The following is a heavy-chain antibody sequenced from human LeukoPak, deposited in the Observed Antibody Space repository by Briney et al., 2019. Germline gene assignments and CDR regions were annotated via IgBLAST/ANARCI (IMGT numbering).Heavy chain of an antibody. CDR3: ARHPRIDYGDFLFDY. CDR1: GGSISSSSSY. Sequence: PSETLSLTCTVSGGSISSSSSYWGWIRQPPGKGLEWIGSIYYSGSTYYNPSLKSRVTISVDTSKNQFSLKLSSVTAADTAVYYCARHPRIDYGDFLFDYWGQGTLVTVSS. V-gene: IGHV4-39*01. J-gene: IGHJ4*02. CDR2: IYYSGST. D-gene: IGHD4-17*01.